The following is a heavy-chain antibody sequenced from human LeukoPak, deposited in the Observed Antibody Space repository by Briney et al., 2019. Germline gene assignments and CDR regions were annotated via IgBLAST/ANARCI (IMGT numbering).Heavy chain of an antibody. Sequence: GESLKISCEGSGGSFTKFWIGWVRQMPGKGLELMGIIYPADSDTRYSPSFQGQVTISADKSISTAYLQWSSLKTSDTAMYYCARLPHCGSDCYPNWFDSWAQGTLVTVSS. V-gene: IGHV5-51*01. CDR1: GGSFTKFW. D-gene: IGHD2-21*02. CDR3: ARLPHCGSDCYPNWFDS. CDR2: IYPADSDT. J-gene: IGHJ5*01.